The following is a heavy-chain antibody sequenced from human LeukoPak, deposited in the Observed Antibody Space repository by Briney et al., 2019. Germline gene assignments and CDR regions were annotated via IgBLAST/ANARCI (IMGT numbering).Heavy chain of an antibody. CDR1: GYSISSGYY. V-gene: IGHV4-38-2*02. Sequence: SETLSLTCTVSGYSISSGYYWGWIRQPPGKGLEWIGSIYHSGSTNYNPSLKSRVTISVDTSKNQFSLKLSSVTAADTAVYYCARASVTYYYYYYMDVWGKGTTVTVSS. CDR2: IYHSGST. CDR3: ARASVTYYYYYYMDV. D-gene: IGHD4-11*01. J-gene: IGHJ6*03.